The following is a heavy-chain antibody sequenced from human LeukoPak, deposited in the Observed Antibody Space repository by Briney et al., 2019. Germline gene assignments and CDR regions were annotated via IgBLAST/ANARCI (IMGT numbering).Heavy chain of an antibody. CDR2: INYSGST. D-gene: IGHD4-17*01. V-gene: IGHV4-34*01. J-gene: IGHJ4*02. CDR1: GGSFSGYY. Sequence: SETLSLTCAVYGGSFSGYYWTWIRQPPGKGLEWIGEINYSGSTNYNPSLKSRVTISVDTSKNQFSLKLSSVTAADTAVYYCARRGYGDYAPFDYWGQGTLVTVSS. CDR3: ARRGYGDYAPFDY.